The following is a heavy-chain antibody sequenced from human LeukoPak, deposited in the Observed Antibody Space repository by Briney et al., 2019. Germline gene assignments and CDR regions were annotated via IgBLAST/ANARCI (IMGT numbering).Heavy chain of an antibody. J-gene: IGHJ4*02. CDR1: GGTFSSYA. D-gene: IGHD2-21*02. Sequence: SVKDSCKASGGTFSSYAISWVRQAPGQGLEWMGGIIPIFGTANYAQKFQGRVTITTDESTSTAYMELSSLRSEDTAVYYCARADCGGDCYWGIDYWGQGTLVTVSS. V-gene: IGHV1-69*05. CDR2: IIPIFGTA. CDR3: ARADCGGDCYWGIDY.